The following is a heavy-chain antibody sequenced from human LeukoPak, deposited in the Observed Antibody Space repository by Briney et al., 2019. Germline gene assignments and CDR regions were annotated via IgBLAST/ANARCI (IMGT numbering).Heavy chain of an antibody. CDR1: GGSISSSSYY. Sequence: PETLCLTCTVSGGSISSSSYYWGWIRQPPGKGLEWIGSIYYSGTTYYNPSLKSRVTISVDTSKNQFSLKLSSVTAADAAVYYCASPRGGGSSRYYFDYWGQGTLVTVCS. D-gene: IGHD1-26*01. CDR2: IYYSGTT. J-gene: IGHJ4*02. CDR3: ASPRGGGSSRYYFDY. V-gene: IGHV4-39*01.